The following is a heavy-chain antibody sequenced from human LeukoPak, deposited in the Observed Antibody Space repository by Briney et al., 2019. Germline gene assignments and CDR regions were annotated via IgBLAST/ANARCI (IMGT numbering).Heavy chain of an antibody. CDR3: AKEEYDGSGSYPDY. CDR2: ISYDGSNK. V-gene: IGHV3-30*18. CDR1: GFTFSSYG. J-gene: IGHJ4*02. D-gene: IGHD3-10*01. Sequence: GGSLRLSCAASGFTFSSYGMHWVRQAPGKGLEWVGVISYDGSNKYYADSVKGRFTIPRDRSKNTLDLLKNRLRGEDTAVYYCAKEEYDGSGSYPDYWGQGTLVTVSS.